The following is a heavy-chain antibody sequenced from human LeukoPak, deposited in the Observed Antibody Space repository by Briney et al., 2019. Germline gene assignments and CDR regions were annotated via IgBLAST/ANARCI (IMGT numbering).Heavy chain of an antibody. Sequence: PSETLSLTCAVYGGSFSGYYWSWIRQPPGKGLEWIGEINHSGSTNYNPSLKSRVTISVDTSKNQFSLKLSSVTAADTAVYYCASRPLYYYDSSGYQLGYYFDYWGQGTLVTVSS. J-gene: IGHJ4*02. CDR2: INHSGST. D-gene: IGHD3-22*01. V-gene: IGHV4-34*01. CDR3: ASRPLYYYDSSGYQLGYYFDY. CDR1: GGSFSGYY.